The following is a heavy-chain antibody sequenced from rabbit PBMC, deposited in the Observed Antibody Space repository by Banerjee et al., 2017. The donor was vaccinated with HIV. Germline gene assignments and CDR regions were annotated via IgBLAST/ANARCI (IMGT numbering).Heavy chain of an antibody. Sequence: QSLEESGGDLVQPEGSLTLTCKASGFDFSSNAMCWVRQAPGKGLEWIACIYAGSSGSTWYASWAKGRFTVSKTSSTTVTLQMTSLTAADTATYFCARAYSNGWNFNLWGPGTLVTVS. V-gene: IGHV1S40*01. CDR3: ARAYSNGWNFNL. CDR1: GFDFSSNA. J-gene: IGHJ4*01. CDR2: IYAGSSGST. D-gene: IGHD6-1*01.